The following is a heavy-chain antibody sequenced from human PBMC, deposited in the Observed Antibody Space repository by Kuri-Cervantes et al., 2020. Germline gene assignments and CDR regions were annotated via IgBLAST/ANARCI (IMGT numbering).Heavy chain of an antibody. J-gene: IGHJ4*02. CDR3: ARESIAAAGIG. V-gene: IGHV3-7*01. Sequence: GESLKISCAASGFTFSSYWMSWVRQAPGKGLEWVANIKEDGSEMFHVDSVKGRFTISRDNAKNSLFLQMNTLRAEDTAVYYCARESIAAAGIGWGQGTLVTVSS. D-gene: IGHD6-13*01. CDR2: IKEDGSEM. CDR1: GFTFSSYW.